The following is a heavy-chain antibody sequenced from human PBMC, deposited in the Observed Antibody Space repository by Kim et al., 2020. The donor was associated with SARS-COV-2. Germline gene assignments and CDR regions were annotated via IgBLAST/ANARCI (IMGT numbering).Heavy chain of an antibody. D-gene: IGHD6-19*01. J-gene: IGHJ4*02. Sequence: GGSLRLSCAASGFTFSSYGMHWVRQAPCKGLEWVAVISYDGSNKYYADSVKGRFTISRDNSKNTLYLQMNSLRAEDTAVYYCAKGPWLESIWGQGTLVTVSP. CDR1: GFTFSSYG. V-gene: IGHV3-30*18. CDR3: AKGPWLESI. CDR2: ISYDGSNK.